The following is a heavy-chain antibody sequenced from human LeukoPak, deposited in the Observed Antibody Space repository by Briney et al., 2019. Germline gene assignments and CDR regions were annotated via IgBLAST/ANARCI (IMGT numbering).Heavy chain of an antibody. CDR1: GYTLTELS. CDR3: ATDKEAYYGMDV. V-gene: IGHV1-24*01. J-gene: IGHJ6*02. CDR2: FDPEDGET. Sequence: ASVKVSCKVSGYTLTELSMHWVRQAPGKGLEWMGGFDPEDGETIYAQKFQGRVTMTEDTSTDTAYMELSSLRSEDTAVYYCATDKEAYYGMDVWGQGTTVTVSS.